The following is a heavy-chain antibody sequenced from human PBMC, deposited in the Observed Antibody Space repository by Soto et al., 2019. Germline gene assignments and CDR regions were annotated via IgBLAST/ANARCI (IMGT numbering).Heavy chain of an antibody. J-gene: IGHJ6*02. V-gene: IGHV3-53*01. Sequence: PGGSLRLSCAASGFTVGSNYMSWVRQAPGKGLEWVSVIYSGGSTYYADSVKGRFTISRDNSKNTLYLQMNSLRAEDTAVYYCARDSDYYDSSGYPIYYGTDVWGQGTTVTDSS. CDR3: ARDSDYYDSSGYPIYYGTDV. CDR1: GFTVGSNY. D-gene: IGHD3-22*01. CDR2: IYSGGST.